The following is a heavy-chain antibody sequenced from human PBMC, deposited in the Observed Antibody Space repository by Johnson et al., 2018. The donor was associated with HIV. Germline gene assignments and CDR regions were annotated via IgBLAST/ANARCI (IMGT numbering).Heavy chain of an antibody. CDR3: ARDVIKVIAARDDAFDI. CDR1: GFTFSDYY. Sequence: QEKLVESGGGVVRPGGSLRLSCAASGFTFSDYYMSWIRQAPGKGLEWVSYISSSGSTIYYADSVQGRFTISRDNAKNSLYLQMNSLRAEDTAVYYCARDVIKVIAARDDAFDIWGQGTMVTVSS. J-gene: IGHJ3*02. D-gene: IGHD6-6*01. CDR2: ISSSGSTI. V-gene: IGHV3-11*04.